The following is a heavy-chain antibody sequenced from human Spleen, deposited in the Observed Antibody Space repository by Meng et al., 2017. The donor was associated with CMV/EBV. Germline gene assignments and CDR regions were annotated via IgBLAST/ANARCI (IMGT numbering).Heavy chain of an antibody. J-gene: IGHJ3*02. CDR1: GFTFSGYL. D-gene: IGHD2-2*02. Sequence: GESLKISCAASGFTFSGYLMAWVRQAPGKGLEWVSTIYTGGSTYYPQSVKGRFTISRDNSKNTLYLQINSLRAEDTAVYYCVKGATLYCSTTSCYSADAFDMWGQGTKVTVSS. V-gene: IGHV3-NL1*01. CDR2: IYTGGST. CDR3: VKGATLYCSTTSCYSADAFDM.